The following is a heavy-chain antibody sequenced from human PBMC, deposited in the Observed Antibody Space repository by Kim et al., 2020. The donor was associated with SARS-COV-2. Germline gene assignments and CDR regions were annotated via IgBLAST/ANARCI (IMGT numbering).Heavy chain of an antibody. D-gene: IGHD3-16*01. CDR2: ISQDSRYI. CDR1: GFTFRTYD. V-gene: IGHV3-21*01. J-gene: IGHJ4*02. CDR3: ARGGTTVIRDDKYDY. Sequence: GGSLRLSCAASGFTFRTYDMNWVRQAPGKGLEWVSSISQDSRYIYYAASVKGRFTVSRDNAESSLFLQMNSLRAEDTAVYYCARGGTTVIRDDKYDYWGQGTLVSVSS.